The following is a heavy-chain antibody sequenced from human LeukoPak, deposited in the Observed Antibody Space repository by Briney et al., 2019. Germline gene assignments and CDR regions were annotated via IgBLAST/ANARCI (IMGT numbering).Heavy chain of an antibody. J-gene: IGHJ4*02. CDR2: IYYSGST. CDR3: ARGYCGGDCYLDY. V-gene: IGHV4-30-4*01. CDR1: GGSISSGDYY. Sequence: SETLSLTCTVSGGSISSGDYYWSWIRQPPGKGLEWIGYIYYSGSTYYNPSLKSRVTISVDTSKNQFSLKLSSVAAADTAVYYCARGYCGGDCYLDYWGQGTLVTVSS. D-gene: IGHD2-21*02.